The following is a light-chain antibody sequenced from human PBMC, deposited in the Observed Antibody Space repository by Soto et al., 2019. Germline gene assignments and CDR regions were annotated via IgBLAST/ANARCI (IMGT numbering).Light chain of an antibody. CDR1: QSVSSSY. CDR2: GAS. J-gene: IGKJ4*01. CDR3: QQYSSLPLT. V-gene: IGKV3-20*01. Sequence: EIVLTQSPGTLSLSPGERATLSCRASQSVSSSYLAWYQQKPGQAPRLLIYGASSRATGIPDRFSGSGSGTDFPLTISRLEPEDFAVYYCQQYSSLPLTFGGGTKVEIK.